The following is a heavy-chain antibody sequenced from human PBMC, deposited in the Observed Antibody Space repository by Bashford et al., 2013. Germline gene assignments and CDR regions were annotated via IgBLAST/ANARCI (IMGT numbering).Heavy chain of an antibody. J-gene: IGHJ3*01. CDR2: INPNSGFT. Sequence: WVRQAPGQGLEWMGWINPNSGFTNYAQHFQGRVTMTRDTSISTAYMELSSLRSDDTAVYFCARDGPVVGVWNAFDVWGQGTVVTVSS. CDR3: ARDGPVVGVWNAFDV. D-gene: IGHD1-26*01. V-gene: IGHV1-2*02.